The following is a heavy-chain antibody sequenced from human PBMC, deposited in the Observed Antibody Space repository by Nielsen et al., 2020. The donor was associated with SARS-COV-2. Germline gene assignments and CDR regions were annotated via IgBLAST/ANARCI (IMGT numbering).Heavy chain of an antibody. CDR3: ARGGGNGIYFDY. J-gene: IGHJ4*02. V-gene: IGHV3-33*01. CDR2: IWYDGSNK. D-gene: IGHD2-15*01. CDR1: GFTFSSYG. Sequence: GESLKISCAASGFTFSSYGMHWVRQAPGKGLEWVAVIWYDGSNKYYADSVKGRFTISRDNSKNTLYLQMNSLRAEDTAVYYCARGGGNGIYFDYWGQGTLVTVSS.